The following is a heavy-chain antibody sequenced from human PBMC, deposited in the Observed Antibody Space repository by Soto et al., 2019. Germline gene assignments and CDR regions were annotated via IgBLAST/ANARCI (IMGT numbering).Heavy chain of an antibody. J-gene: IGHJ5*02. CDR3: ARVVPGAEAWFGP. CDR1: GYTFSHYG. D-gene: IGHD2-2*01. Sequence: QVQLVQSGGEVKRPGASVKVSCKTSGYTFSHYGITWVRQAPGQPLEWLGWISLYSDGTHYAQKFQGRVSMTTDTSTTPAYMELRSLRSDDTCVSYSARVVPGAEAWFGPWGPGTLLTVSS. V-gene: IGHV1-18*01. CDR2: ISLYSDGT.